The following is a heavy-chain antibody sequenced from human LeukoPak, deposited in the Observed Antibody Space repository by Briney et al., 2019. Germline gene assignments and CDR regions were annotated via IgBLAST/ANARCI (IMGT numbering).Heavy chain of an antibody. CDR1: GYTFTGYY. D-gene: IGHD6-19*01. Sequence: ASVNVSCKASGYTFTGYYMHWVRQAPGQGPEWMGRINVKSGATDYAQKFQGRVTVTRDTSISTAYMELSSLRSDDTAVYYCARVGRESSTGWLDYWGQGTLVTVSS. J-gene: IGHJ4*02. CDR2: INVKSGAT. V-gene: IGHV1-2*06. CDR3: ARVGRESSTGWLDY.